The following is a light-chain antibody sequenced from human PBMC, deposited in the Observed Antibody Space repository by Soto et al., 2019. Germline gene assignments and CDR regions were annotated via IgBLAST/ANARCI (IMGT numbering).Light chain of an antibody. CDR3: SSYAGTYIHVV. V-gene: IGLV2-8*01. Sequence: QSALTQPPSASGSPGQSVTISCTGTSSDVGAYNYVSWYQQHPGKAPTLMIYEVNKRPSGVPDRFSGSKSGNMASLTVSGLQAEDEAEYYCSSYAGTYIHVVFGGGTKLTVL. CDR1: SSDVGAYNY. CDR2: EVN. J-gene: IGLJ2*01.